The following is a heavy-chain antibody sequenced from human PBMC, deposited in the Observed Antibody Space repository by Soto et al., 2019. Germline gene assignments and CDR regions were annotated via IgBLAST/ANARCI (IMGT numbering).Heavy chain of an antibody. J-gene: IGHJ3*02. Sequence: SETLSLTCTVSGGSISSYYWSWIWQPPGKGLEWIGYIYYSGSTNYNPSLKSRVTISVDTSKNQFSLKLSSVTAADTAVYYCARRLHDSSGEDAFDIWGQGTMVTVSS. CDR1: GGSISSYY. D-gene: IGHD3-22*01. CDR3: ARRLHDSSGEDAFDI. V-gene: IGHV4-59*01. CDR2: IYYSGST.